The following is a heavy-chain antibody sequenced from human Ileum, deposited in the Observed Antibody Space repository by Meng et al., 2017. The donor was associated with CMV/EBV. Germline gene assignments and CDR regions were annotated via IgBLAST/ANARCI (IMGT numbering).Heavy chain of an antibody. Sequence: LRRSCAASGCTLSTYSMSWVRQAPGKGLEWVANIHEDENEKNYADSVKGRFTISRDNAKNSIYLQMNNLRADDTAVYYCVNRAWLDSWGQGALVTVSS. D-gene: IGHD3-16*02. CDR1: GCTLSTYS. CDR2: IHEDENEK. CDR3: VNRAWLDS. V-gene: IGHV3-7*01. J-gene: IGHJ5*01.